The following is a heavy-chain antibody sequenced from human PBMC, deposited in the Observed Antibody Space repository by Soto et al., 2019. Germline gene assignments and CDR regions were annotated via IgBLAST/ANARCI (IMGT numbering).Heavy chain of an antibody. CDR1: GFTFSDYF. CDR3: ARDYYFWSGYLSGHFDY. D-gene: IGHD3-3*01. J-gene: IGHJ4*02. CDR2: ISSSSRDT. V-gene: IGHV3-11*06. Sequence: QVQLVESGGGLVKPGGSLRLSCAASGFTFSDYFLTWIRQAPGKGLEWVAYISSSSRDTNYADSVKGRFTISRDNAKNSLFLQMNNLRVDDTSVYYCARDYYFWSGYLSGHFDYWGQGTLVTVSS.